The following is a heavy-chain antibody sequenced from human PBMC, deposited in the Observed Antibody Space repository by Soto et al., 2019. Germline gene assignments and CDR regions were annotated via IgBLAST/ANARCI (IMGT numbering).Heavy chain of an antibody. CDR2: ISGGNGNT. D-gene: IGHD6-25*01. V-gene: IGHV1-3*01. Sequence: VKVSCKASGYIFTKSAMHWVRQAPGQRLEWMGWISGGNGNTKYSPKLQDRVTITRDTSASTAYMELSSLRSEDTALYYCARDGVAAGNINFDYWGQGTLVTVSS. J-gene: IGHJ4*02. CDR3: ARDGVAAGNINFDY. CDR1: GYIFTKSA.